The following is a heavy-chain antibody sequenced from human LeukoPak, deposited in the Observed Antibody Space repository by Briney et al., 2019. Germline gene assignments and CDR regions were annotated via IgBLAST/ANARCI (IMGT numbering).Heavy chain of an antibody. CDR3: ARYSGSYPYYFDY. J-gene: IGHJ4*02. Sequence: SETLSLTCTVSGGSISSSSYYWGWIRQPPGKGLEWIGSIYYSGSTYNNPSLKSRVTISVDTSKKQFSLKLSSVTAADTAVYYCARYSGSYPYYFDYWGQGTLVTVSS. CDR2: IYYSGST. V-gene: IGHV4-39*01. CDR1: GGSISSSSYY. D-gene: IGHD1-26*01.